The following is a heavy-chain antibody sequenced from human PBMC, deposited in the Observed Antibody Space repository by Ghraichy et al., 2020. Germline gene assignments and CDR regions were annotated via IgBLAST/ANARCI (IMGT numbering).Heavy chain of an antibody. CDR3: ATLGFGELLFDY. J-gene: IGHJ4*02. V-gene: IGHV3-48*03. Sequence: GGSLRLSCAASGFTFSSYEMNWVRQAPGKGLEWVSYISSSGSTIYYADSVKGRFTISRDNAKNSLYLQMNSLRAEDTAVYYCATLGFGELLFDYWGQGTLVTVSS. CDR2: ISSSGSTI. CDR1: GFTFSSYE. D-gene: IGHD3-10*01.